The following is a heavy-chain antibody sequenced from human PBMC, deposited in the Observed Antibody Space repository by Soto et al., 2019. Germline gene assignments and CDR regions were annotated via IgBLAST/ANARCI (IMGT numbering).Heavy chain of an antibody. CDR3: ARDVYCGSASCYRGTGMDY. D-gene: IGHD2-2*01. CDR1: GYTFTSYG. CDR2: ISAYNGNT. J-gene: IGHJ4*02. Sequence: ASVKVSCKASGYTFTSYGITWVRQAPGQGLEWMGWISAYNGNTNYAQKLQGRVTMTTDTSTSTAYMELRSLRSDDTAMYYCARDVYCGSASCYRGTGMDYWGQGTLVTVSS. V-gene: IGHV1-18*01.